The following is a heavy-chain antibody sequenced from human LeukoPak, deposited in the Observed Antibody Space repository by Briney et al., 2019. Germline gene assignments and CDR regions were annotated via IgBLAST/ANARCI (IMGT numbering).Heavy chain of an antibody. CDR2: ISGSGGST. D-gene: IGHD6-19*01. CDR3: AKDLWDLSGWYGDY. V-gene: IGHV3-23*01. Sequence: PGGSLRLSCAASGFTFSSYAMSWVRQAPGKGLEWASAISGSGGSTYYADSVKGRFTISRDNSKNTLYLQMNSLRAEDTAVYYCAKDLWDLSGWYGDYWGQGTLVTVSS. CDR1: GFTFSSYA. J-gene: IGHJ4*02.